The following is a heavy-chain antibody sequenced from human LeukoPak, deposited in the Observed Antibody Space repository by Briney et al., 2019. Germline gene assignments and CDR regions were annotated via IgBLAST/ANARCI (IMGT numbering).Heavy chain of an antibody. CDR3: ARAPRWWYFDY. Sequence: GGSPRLSCAASGFTFSSYGMHWVRQAPGKGLEWVANIKQDGSEKYYVDSVKGRFTISRDNAKNSLHLQMNSLRAEDTAVYYCARAPRWWYFDYWGQGTLVAVSS. J-gene: IGHJ4*02. CDR2: IKQDGSEK. V-gene: IGHV3-7*01. D-gene: IGHD2-15*01. CDR1: GFTFSSYG.